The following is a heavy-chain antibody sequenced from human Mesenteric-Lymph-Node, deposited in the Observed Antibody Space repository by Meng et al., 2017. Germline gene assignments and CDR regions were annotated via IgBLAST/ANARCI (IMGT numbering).Heavy chain of an antibody. CDR3: ARDATNPVSSGYFIFDY. CDR1: GGTFSSYA. CDR2: IIPIFGTA. V-gene: IGHV1-69*06. J-gene: IGHJ4*02. D-gene: IGHD3-22*01. Sequence: SVKVSCKASGGTFSSYAISWVRQAPGQGLEWMGGIIPIFGTANYAQKFQGRVTITADKSTSTAYMELSSLRSEDTAVYYCARDATNPVSSGYFIFDYWGQGTLVTVSS.